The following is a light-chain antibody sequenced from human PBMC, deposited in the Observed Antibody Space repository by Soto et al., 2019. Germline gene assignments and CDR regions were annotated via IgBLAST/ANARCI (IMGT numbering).Light chain of an antibody. J-gene: IGLJ1*01. V-gene: IGLV4-60*03. CDR1: SGHSSYS. CDR2: LEGSVSY. Sequence: SGMTQLSSASASLGCSVKLTCNLSSGHSSYSIAGHQQLPGKAPRYLMKLEGSVSYNKGSGVPDRFSGSSSGADRYLNISNPQSEDEADYYCETRDSNTLYAFGTETKVTV. CDR3: ETRDSNTLYA.